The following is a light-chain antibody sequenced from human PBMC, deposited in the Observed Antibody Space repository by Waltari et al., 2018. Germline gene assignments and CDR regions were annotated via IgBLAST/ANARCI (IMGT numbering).Light chain of an antibody. Sequence: QSVLTQPPSASGTPRQRVTIPCSGSSSNIGPYYVYLYQQLPGTAPKPHILRNNQWPSGVPDRFSGSKSGTSASLAISGLRSEDEADYYCATWDDSLTAWVFGGGTKLTVL. CDR2: RNN. V-gene: IGLV1-47*01. J-gene: IGLJ3*02. CDR3: ATWDDSLTAWV. CDR1: SSNIGPYY.